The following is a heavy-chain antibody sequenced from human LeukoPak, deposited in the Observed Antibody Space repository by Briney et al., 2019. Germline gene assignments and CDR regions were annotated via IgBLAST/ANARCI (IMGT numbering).Heavy chain of an antibody. CDR2: ISASGGST. D-gene: IGHD6-19*01. J-gene: IGHJ4*02. CDR1: GFTFTNYA. Sequence: PGGSLRLSCAASGFTFTNYAMSWVRQAPGKGLEWVSAISASGGSTYYADSVKGRFTISRDNSKNTLYLQMNSLRAEDTAVYYCARAKQWLADYWGQGTLVTVSS. V-gene: IGHV3-23*01. CDR3: ARAKQWLADY.